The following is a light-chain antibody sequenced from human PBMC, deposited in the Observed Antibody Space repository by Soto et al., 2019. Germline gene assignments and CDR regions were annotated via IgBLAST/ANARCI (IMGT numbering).Light chain of an antibody. CDR3: QQYGSSGT. Sequence: EIVLTQSPGTLSFSPGERAALSCRASQSVSYNYLAWYQQKPGQAPRLLIYGASFRATGIPDRFSGSGSGTDFTLTITRLEPEDFAVYYCQQYGSSGTFGQGTKVDI. CDR1: QSVSYNY. CDR2: GAS. J-gene: IGKJ1*01. V-gene: IGKV3-20*01.